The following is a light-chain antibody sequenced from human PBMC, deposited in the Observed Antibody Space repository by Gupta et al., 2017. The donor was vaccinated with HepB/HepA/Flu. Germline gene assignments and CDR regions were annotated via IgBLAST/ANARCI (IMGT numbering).Light chain of an antibody. J-gene: IGLJ1*01. CDR2: GNS. V-gene: IGLV1-40*01. CDR1: SSNIGAGYA. Sequence: QSVLTQPPSVSGAPGQRVTISCTGSSSNIGAGYAVHWYQQLPGTAPKVLIYGNSNRPSGVPDRFSGSKSGTSASLAITGLQAEDEADYYYQSYDTSRGVFGTGTKVTVL. CDR3: QSYDTSRGV.